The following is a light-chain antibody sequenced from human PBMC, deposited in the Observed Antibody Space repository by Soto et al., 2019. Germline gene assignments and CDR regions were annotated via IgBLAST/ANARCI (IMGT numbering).Light chain of an antibody. J-gene: IGLJ2*01. CDR2: DNT. Sequence: QSVLTQPPSVSGAPGQRVTISCTGSSSNIGAGFDVYWYQHLPGTAPKLLIYDNTNRPSGVPDRFSGSKSGNTASLTVSGLQSEDEANYYCSSYAGNDRLGVFGGGTKVTVL. V-gene: IGLV1-40*01. CDR1: SSNIGAGFD. CDR3: SSYAGNDRLGV.